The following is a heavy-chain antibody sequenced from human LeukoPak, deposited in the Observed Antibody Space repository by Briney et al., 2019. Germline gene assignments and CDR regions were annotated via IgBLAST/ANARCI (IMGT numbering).Heavy chain of an antibody. Sequence: SVKVSCKASGGTFSSYAISWVRQAPGQGLEWMGRIIPILGIVNYAQKFQGRVTITADKSTSTAYMELSSLRSEDTAVYYCSLGNNAITIFGVGDNWSDPWGQGTLVTVSS. V-gene: IGHV1-69*04. CDR2: IIPILGIV. J-gene: IGHJ5*02. D-gene: IGHD3-3*01. CDR1: GGTFSSYA. CDR3: SLGNNAITIFGVGDNWSDP.